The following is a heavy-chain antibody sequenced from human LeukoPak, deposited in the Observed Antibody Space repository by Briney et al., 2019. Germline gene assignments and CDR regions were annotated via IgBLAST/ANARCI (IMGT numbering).Heavy chain of an antibody. J-gene: IGHJ4*02. V-gene: IGHV4-4*07. Sequence: PSETLSLTCTVSGGSISNYYWSWIRQPPGKGLEWIGRIHPSGSTNYNPSLKSRVTLSVDTSKNEFSLKLSSVTAADTAVYYCARGPPPDLDYWGRGTLVTVSS. CDR1: GGSISNYY. CDR2: IHPSGST. CDR3: ARGPPPDLDY.